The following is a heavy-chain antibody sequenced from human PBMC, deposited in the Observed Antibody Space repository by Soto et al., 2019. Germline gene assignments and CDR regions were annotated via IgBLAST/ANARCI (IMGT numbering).Heavy chain of an antibody. D-gene: IGHD1-20*01. J-gene: IGHJ4*02. CDR2: TYSAGTT. CDR1: GFMVSNNY. CDR3: ARWVTVYGGLDY. V-gene: IGHV3-66*01. Sequence: GGSLRLSCAASGFMVSNNYVSWVRQAPGKGLEWVSVTYSAGTTNYADSVKGRFTISRDNSKNTLDLQMNSLRADDTAMYYCARWVTVYGGLDYWGQGTLVTVSS.